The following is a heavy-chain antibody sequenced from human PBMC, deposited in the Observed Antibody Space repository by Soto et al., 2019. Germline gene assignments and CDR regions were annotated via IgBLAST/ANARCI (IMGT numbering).Heavy chain of an antibody. V-gene: IGHV3-30*18. CDR3: AKARIAVGPSDC. CDR1: GFTFSSYG. CDR2: ISYDGSNK. D-gene: IGHD6-19*01. Sequence: GGSLRLSCAASGFTFSSYGMHWVRQAPGKGLEWMAVISYDGSNKYYADSVKGRFTISRDNSKNTLYLQMNSLRAEDTAVYHCAKARIAVGPSDCWGQGTRVTVAS. J-gene: IGHJ4*02.